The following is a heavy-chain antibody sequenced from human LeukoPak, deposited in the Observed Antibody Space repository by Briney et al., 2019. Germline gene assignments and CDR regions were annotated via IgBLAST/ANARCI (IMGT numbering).Heavy chain of an antibody. CDR3: ARPYSGSYFFEGFDI. CDR1: GGSISSSSYY. Sequence: PSETLSLTCTVSGGSISSSSYYWGWIRQPPGKGLEWIGSIYYSGSTYYNPSLKSRVTISVDTSKNQFSLKLSSVTAADTAVYYCARPYSGSYFFEGFDIWGQRTMVTVSS. CDR2: IYYSGST. J-gene: IGHJ3*02. V-gene: IGHV4-39*07. D-gene: IGHD1-26*01.